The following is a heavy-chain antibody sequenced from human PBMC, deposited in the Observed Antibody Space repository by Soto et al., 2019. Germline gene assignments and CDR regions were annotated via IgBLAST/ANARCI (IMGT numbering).Heavy chain of an antibody. J-gene: IGHJ4*02. V-gene: IGHV4-34*01. CDR3: ARGYYDIFSLDY. Sequence: SETLSLTCAVYGGSFSGYYWSWIRQPPGKGLEWIGEINHSGSTNYNPSLKSRVTISVDTSKNQFSLKLSSVTAADTAVYYCARGYYDIFSLDYWGQGTLVTVSS. D-gene: IGHD3-9*01. CDR2: INHSGST. CDR1: GGSFSGYY.